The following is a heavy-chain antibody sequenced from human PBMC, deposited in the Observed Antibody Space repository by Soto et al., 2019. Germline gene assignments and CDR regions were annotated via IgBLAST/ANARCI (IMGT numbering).Heavy chain of an antibody. D-gene: IGHD3-16*02. CDR3: AEDWAEGWGQGLIYTWFDS. J-gene: IGHJ5*01. Sequence: SVKGRFTISRDDSQNMVFLQMNSLRPEDTAVYYCAEDWAEGWGQGLIYTWFDSWGQGTLVTVSS. V-gene: IGHV3-30*02.